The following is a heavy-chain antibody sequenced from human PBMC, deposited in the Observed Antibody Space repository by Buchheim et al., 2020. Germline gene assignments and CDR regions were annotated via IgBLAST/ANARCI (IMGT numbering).Heavy chain of an antibody. V-gene: IGHV3-30*18. D-gene: IGHD3-10*01. J-gene: IGHJ4*02. CDR2: ISYDGSNE. CDR1: GFTFRSNA. Sequence: QVQLVESGGGVVQPGRSLRLSCVASGFTFRSNAMHWVRQAPGKGLEWVALISYDGSNEYYADSVKGRFTISRDNSKNTLYLKMNSLRAEDTAVYYCAKTYYYGSGSYYQRQYYFDYWGQGTL. CDR3: AKTYYYGSGSYYQRQYYFDY.